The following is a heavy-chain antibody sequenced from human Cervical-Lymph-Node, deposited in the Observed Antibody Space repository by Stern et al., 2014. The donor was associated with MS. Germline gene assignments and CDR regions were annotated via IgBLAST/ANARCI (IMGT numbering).Heavy chain of an antibody. CDR2: ISYDGSNK. V-gene: IGHV3-30*18. Sequence: VQLEESGGGVVQPGRSLRLSCAASGFTFSTYDMHWVRQAPGKGLEWVAVISYDGSNKYYADSVKGRFTISRDNSKNTLYLQMNSLRAEDTAVYYCAKGPVWNWYFDLWGRGTLVTVSS. D-gene: IGHD3-16*01. CDR3: AKGPVWNWYFDL. J-gene: IGHJ2*01. CDR1: GFTFSTYD.